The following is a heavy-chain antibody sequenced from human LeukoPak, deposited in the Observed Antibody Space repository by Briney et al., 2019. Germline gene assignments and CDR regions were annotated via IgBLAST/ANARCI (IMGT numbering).Heavy chain of an antibody. V-gene: IGHV1-2*02. CDR1: GYTFTGYY. CDR2: INPNSGGT. J-gene: IGHJ4*02. Sequence: ASVKVSCTASGYTFTGYYMHWVRQAPGQGLEWMGWINPNSGGTNYAQKFQGRVTMTRDTSISTAYMELSRLRSDDTAVYYCARDTDTGNYYGSGSYYSPPGYWGQGTLVTVSS. CDR3: ARDTDTGNYYGSGSYYSPPGY. D-gene: IGHD3-10*01.